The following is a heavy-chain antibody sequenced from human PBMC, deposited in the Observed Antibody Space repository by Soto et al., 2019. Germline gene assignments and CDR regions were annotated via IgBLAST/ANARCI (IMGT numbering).Heavy chain of an antibody. CDR3: ACLIPMVRGVDGELGGTALGFDP. V-gene: IGHV4-59*12. CDR2: IYYSGST. Sequence: SETLSLTCTVSGGSISSYFWSWIRQPPGKGLEWIGYIYYSGSTNYNPSLKSRVTISVDTSKNQVSLKLSSVTAADTAVYYCACLIPMVRGVDGELGGTALGFDPWGQGTLVTVSS. CDR1: GGSISSYF. J-gene: IGHJ5*02. D-gene: IGHD3-10*01.